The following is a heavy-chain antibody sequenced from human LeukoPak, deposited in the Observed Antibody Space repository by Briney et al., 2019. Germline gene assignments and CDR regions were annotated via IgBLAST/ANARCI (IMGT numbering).Heavy chain of an antibody. CDR2: ISSSSSYT. CDR3: ARDLMSSRKGFDP. D-gene: IGHD3-16*02. V-gene: IGHV3-11*06. J-gene: IGHJ5*02. Sequence: GGSLRLSCAASGFTFSDYYMSWIRQAPGKGLEWVSYISSSSSYTNYADSVKGRFTISRDNAKNSLYLQMNSLRAEDTAVYYCARDLMSSRKGFDPWGQGTLVTVSS. CDR1: GFTFSDYY.